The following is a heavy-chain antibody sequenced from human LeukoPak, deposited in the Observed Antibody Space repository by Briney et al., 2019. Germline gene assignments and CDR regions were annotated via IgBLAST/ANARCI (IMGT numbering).Heavy chain of an antibody. V-gene: IGHV1-46*01. CDR1: GGTFSSYA. D-gene: IGHD5-18*01. Sequence: ASVKVSCKASGGTFSSYAISWVRQAPGQGLEWMGIINPSGGSTSYAQKFQGRVTMTRDTSTSTVYMELSSLRSEDTAVYYCARGYSYGSAFDYWGQGTLVTVSS. CDR3: ARGYSYGSAFDY. J-gene: IGHJ4*02. CDR2: INPSGGST.